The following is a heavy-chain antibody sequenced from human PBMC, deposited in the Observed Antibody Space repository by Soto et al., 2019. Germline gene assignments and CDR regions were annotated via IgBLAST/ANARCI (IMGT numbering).Heavy chain of an antibody. Sequence: SETLSLTCAVYGGSFSGYYWSWIRQPPGKGLEWIGEINHSGSTNYNLSLKSRVSISVDTSKNQFSLKLSSVTAADTAVYYCARKMITFGGASDYWGQGTLVTVSS. V-gene: IGHV4-34*01. J-gene: IGHJ4*02. CDR2: INHSGST. D-gene: IGHD3-16*01. CDR1: GGSFSGYY. CDR3: ARKMITFGGASDY.